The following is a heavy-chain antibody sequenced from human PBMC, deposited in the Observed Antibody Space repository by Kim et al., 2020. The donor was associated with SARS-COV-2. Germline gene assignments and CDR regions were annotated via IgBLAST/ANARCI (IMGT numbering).Heavy chain of an antibody. J-gene: IGHJ4*02. CDR3: ARRFGSYYFDY. D-gene: IGHD1-26*01. CDR1: GFTFSSYS. CDR2: ISSSSSTI. V-gene: IGHV3-48*04. Sequence: GGSLRLSCAASGFTFSSYSMNWVRQAPGKGLEWVSYISSSSSTIYYADSVKGRFTFTRTNAKNSLYLQMNSLRAEDPAVYYCARRFGSYYFDYWGQGTLVTVSS.